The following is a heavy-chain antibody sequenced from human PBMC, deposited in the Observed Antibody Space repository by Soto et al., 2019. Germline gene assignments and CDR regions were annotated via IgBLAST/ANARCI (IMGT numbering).Heavy chain of an antibody. J-gene: IGHJ5*02. V-gene: IGHV4-31*03. CDR3: ARDITRGFRRWFDP. D-gene: IGHD1-20*01. CDR1: GGSISSDGYY. Sequence: QVQLQESGPGLVKPSQTLSLTCTVSGGSISSDGYYWSWIRQHPGKGLEWIGYIYYSGSTYYNPSLKSRVTISVDTSKNQFSLKLSSVTAADTAVYYCARDITRGFRRWFDPWGQGTLVTVSS. CDR2: IYYSGST.